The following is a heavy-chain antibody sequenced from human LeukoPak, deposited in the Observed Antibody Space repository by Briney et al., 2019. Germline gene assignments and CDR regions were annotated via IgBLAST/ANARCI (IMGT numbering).Heavy chain of an antibody. Sequence: GGSLRLSCAASGFAFSSYAMHWVRQTPGKGLEWVAVLSEDGIKTFYAHSVKGRFTISRDNSGNTMDLQMNSLRPDDTAVYYCVRGLHDYGDYGDYWGQGTLVTVSS. CDR2: LSEDGIKT. D-gene: IGHD4-17*01. V-gene: IGHV3-30-3*01. J-gene: IGHJ4*02. CDR3: VRGLHDYGDYGDY. CDR1: GFAFSSYA.